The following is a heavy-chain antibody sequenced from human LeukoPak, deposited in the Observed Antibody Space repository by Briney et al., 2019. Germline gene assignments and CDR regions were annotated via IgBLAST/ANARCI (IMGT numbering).Heavy chain of an antibody. D-gene: IGHD5-24*01. CDR2: ISGSGGTT. J-gene: IGHJ3*01. CDR1: GFTFTTYG. V-gene: IGHV3-23*01. Sequence: PGGSLRLSCGASGFTFTTYGMSWVRQAPGKGLEWVSAISGSGGTTSYADSVKGRFTISRDNSKNTLYLQMNSLRADDTAVYYCAMKAVPRPRLHDAFDFWGQGTVVSVSS. CDR3: AMKAVPRPRLHDAFDF.